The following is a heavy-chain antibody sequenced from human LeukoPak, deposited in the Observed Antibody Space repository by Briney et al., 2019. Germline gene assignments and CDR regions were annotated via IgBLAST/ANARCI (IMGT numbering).Heavy chain of an antibody. CDR1: GFTFSSYG. V-gene: IGHV3-33*01. CDR3: ARESTYCGGDCYSGIGY. J-gene: IGHJ4*02. D-gene: IGHD2-21*02. Sequence: PGGSLRLSCAASGFTFSSYGMHWVRQAPGKGLEWVAVIWYDGSNKYYADSVKGRFTISRDNSKNTLYLQMNSLRAEDSAVYYCARESTYCGGDCYSGIGYWGQGTLVTVSS. CDR2: IWYDGSNK.